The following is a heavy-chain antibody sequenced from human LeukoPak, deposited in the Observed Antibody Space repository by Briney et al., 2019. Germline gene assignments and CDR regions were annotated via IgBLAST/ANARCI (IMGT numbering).Heavy chain of an antibody. CDR3: ARDLEAYYDSSGYAQDY. Sequence: PGRSLRLSCAASGFTFSSYGMHWVRQAPGKGLEWVAVIWYDGSNKYYADSVKGRFTISRDNSKNTLYLQMNSLRAEDTAVYYCARDLEAYYDSSGYAQDYWGQGTLVTVSS. CDR2: IWYDGSNK. J-gene: IGHJ4*02. V-gene: IGHV3-33*01. D-gene: IGHD3-22*01. CDR1: GFTFSSYG.